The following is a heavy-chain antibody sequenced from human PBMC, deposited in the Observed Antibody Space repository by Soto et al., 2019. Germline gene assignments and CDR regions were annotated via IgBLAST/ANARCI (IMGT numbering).Heavy chain of an antibody. CDR1: GFTFNNYW. Sequence: EVQLVESGGGLVQPGGSLRLSCAASGFTFNNYWLHWVRQAPGKGLVWVSRINGDGSNTNYADSVTGRFTISRDNAKNTVYLQMISLRAEDTAVYYCARGARGLYYMDVWGKGTTVTVSS. CDR3: ARGARGLYYMDV. V-gene: IGHV3-74*01. J-gene: IGHJ6*03. CDR2: INGDGSNT.